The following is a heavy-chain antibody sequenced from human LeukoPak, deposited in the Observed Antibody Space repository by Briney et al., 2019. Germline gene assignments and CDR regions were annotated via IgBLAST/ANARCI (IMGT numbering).Heavy chain of an antibody. J-gene: IGHJ4*02. Sequence: GGSLRLSCSASGFTFNRFYLHWVRQAPGKGLEFVSHISSNGATTYYADSVKGRFTISRDNSKNTLYLQMSSLRADDTAVYYCARGRYSGTTYYFDYWGQGTLVTVSS. D-gene: IGHD5-12*01. CDR2: ISSNGATT. CDR3: ARGRYSGTTYYFDY. CDR1: GFTFNRFY. V-gene: IGHV3-64D*06.